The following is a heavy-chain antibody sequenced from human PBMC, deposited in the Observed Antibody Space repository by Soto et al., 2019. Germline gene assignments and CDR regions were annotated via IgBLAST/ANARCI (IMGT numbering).Heavy chain of an antibody. CDR1: GGSISRSR. Sequence: SETLSLTWTVSGGSISRSRWGWIRQPPGKGLEWIGNIYYSGDTYYNPSLKSRLTISVDASKNQFSLKLSSVTAADTAVYYCARHYPFGSGSYSPYYFDSWGQGTLVTVSS. CDR2: IYYSGDT. D-gene: IGHD3-10*01. CDR3: ARHYPFGSGSYSPYYFDS. V-gene: IGHV4-39*01. J-gene: IGHJ4*02.